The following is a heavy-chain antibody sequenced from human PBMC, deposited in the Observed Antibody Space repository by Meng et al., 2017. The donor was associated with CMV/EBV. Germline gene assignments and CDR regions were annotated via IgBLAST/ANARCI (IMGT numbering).Heavy chain of an antibody. D-gene: IGHD1-14*01. CDR1: GFTFNNYV. V-gene: IGHV3-30-3*01. CDR2: IFYDGNNQ. Sequence: GESLKISCAASGFTFNNYVLHWVRQAPGKGLEWVAVIFYDGNNQYYADSVKGRFTISRDNSKNTLYLQMNSLRAEDTAVYYCARSGITRVYTRPEPPPGMDVWGQGTTVTVSS. CDR3: ARSGITRVYTRPEPPPGMDV. J-gene: IGHJ6*02.